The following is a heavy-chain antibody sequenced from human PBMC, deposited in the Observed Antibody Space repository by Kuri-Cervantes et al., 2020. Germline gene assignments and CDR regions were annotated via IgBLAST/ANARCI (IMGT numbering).Heavy chain of an antibody. D-gene: IGHD4-11*01. CDR3: AREASSNYVGYYYYGMDV. CDR2: INHSGST. Sequence: SETLSLTCAVYGGSFSGYYWSWIRQPPGKGLEWIGEINHSGSTNYNPSLKSRVTISVDTSKNQFSLKLSSVTAADTAVYYCAREASSNYVGYYYYGMDVWGQGTTVTVSS. CDR1: GGSFSGYY. V-gene: IGHV4-34*01. J-gene: IGHJ6*02.